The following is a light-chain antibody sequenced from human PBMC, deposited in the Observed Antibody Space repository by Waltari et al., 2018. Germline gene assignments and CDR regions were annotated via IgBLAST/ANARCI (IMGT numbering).Light chain of an antibody. J-gene: IGLJ1*01. CDR1: RSDVGSYNL. Sequence: QSALTQPTPVSGSPGQSITISCTGTRSDVGSYNLVSWFQQHPGKAPKLMIYEGSKRPLGVSNRFSGSKSGNTASLTISGLQAEDEADYYCCSYAGGSAPYVFGTGTKVTVL. V-gene: IGLV2-23*01. CDR3: CSYAGGSAPYV. CDR2: EGS.